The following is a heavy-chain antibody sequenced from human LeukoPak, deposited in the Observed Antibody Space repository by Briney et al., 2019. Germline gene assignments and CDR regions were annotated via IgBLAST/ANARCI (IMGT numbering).Heavy chain of an antibody. D-gene: IGHD5-12*01. V-gene: IGHV3-23*01. CDR2: STSSGGST. CDR3: AKRGASASIWLY. CDR1: GFTFSSYA. Sequence: PGGSLRLSCAASGFTFSSYAMSWVRQAPGKGLEWVSASTSSGGSTYYADSVKGRFTISRDNSKNTLYLQMNSLRAEDTGVYYCAKRGASASIWLYWGQGTLVTVSS. J-gene: IGHJ4*02.